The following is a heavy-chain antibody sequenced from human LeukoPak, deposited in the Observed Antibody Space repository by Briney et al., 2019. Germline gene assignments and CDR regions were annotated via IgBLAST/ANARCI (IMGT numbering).Heavy chain of an antibody. CDR3: ARVARDRIAVAGLDY. CDR2: INPSGGST. CDR1: GYTFTSYY. V-gene: IGHV1-46*01. D-gene: IGHD6-19*01. J-gene: IGHJ4*02. Sequence: ASVKVSCKASGYTFTSYYMHWVRQAPGQGLEWMGIINPSGGSTSYAQKFQGRVTMTRDTSTSTVYMELSSLRSEDTAAYYCARVARDRIAVAGLDYWGQGTLVTVSS.